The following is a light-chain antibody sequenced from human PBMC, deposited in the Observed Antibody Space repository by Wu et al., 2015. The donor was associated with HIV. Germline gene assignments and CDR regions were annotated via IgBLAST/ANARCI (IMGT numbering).Light chain of an antibody. CDR2: GAS. Sequence: EIVMTQSPATLAGSPGERTTLSCRASQSVGSILAWYQQKPGQVPRLLIYGASNRLTGTADRFSGSGSGTDFTLTISSLQPEDFATYYCQKYNTAPWTFGQGTKVEMK. J-gene: IGKJ1*01. CDR3: QKYNTAPWT. V-gene: IGKV3-15*01. CDR1: QSVGSI.